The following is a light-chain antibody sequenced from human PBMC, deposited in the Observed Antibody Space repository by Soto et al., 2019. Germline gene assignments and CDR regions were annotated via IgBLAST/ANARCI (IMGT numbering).Light chain of an antibody. V-gene: IGKV3D-15*01. CDR2: GAS. CDR3: QPYNNWPLT. Sequence: PGDRVTITCLASQSISSWLAWYQQKPGQAPRLLIYGASSRATGIPDRFSGSGSGTEFTLTISSLRSEDSAIYYCQPYNNWPLTFGGGTKVDIK. J-gene: IGKJ4*01. CDR1: QSISSW.